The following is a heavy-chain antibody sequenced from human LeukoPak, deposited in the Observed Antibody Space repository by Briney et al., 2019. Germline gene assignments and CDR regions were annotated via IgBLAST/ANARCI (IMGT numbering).Heavy chain of an antibody. CDR3: ASLTVTTGVGY. Sequence: PGGSLRLSCAASGFTFSSYGMSWVRQGPGKGLEWVSSISASGSSTYYADSVKGRFTISRDNAKNSLYLQMNSLRAEDTAVYCCASLTVTTGVGYWGQGTLVTVSS. CDR1: GFTFSSYG. J-gene: IGHJ4*02. V-gene: IGHV3-23*01. CDR2: ISASGSST. D-gene: IGHD4-17*01.